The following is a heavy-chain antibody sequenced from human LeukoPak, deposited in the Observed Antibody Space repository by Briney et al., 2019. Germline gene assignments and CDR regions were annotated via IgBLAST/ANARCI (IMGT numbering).Heavy chain of an antibody. CDR2: ISTDGRST. CDR3: ARGARSGWYGPDN. V-gene: IGHV3-74*01. J-gene: IGHJ4*02. CDR1: GFTFSTYW. D-gene: IGHD6-19*01. Sequence: GGSLRLSCVASGFTFSTYWMHWVRQPPGKGLVWLSRISTDGRSTYYADSVKGRFTISRDNARNTPYLQMNSLRAEDTAVYYCARGARSGWYGPDNWGQGTLVTVSS.